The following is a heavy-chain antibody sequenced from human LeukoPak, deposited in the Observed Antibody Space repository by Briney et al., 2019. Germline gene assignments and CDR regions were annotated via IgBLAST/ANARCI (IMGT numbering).Heavy chain of an antibody. CDR3: ARVRSGLASIYYYYYGMDV. D-gene: IGHD3-10*01. CDR1: GYSISSGYY. J-gene: IGHJ6*02. CDR2: IYYSGST. V-gene: IGHV4-38-2*02. Sequence: SSETLSLTCTVSGYSISSGYYWGWIRQPPGKGLEWIGSIYYSGSTYYNPSLKSRVTISVDTSKNQFSLKLSSVTAADTAVYYCARVRSGLASIYYYYYGMDVWGQGTTVTVSS.